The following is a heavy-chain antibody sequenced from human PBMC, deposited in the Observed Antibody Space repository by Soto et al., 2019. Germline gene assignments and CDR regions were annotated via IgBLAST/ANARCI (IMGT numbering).Heavy chain of an antibody. Sequence: PSETLSLTCTVSGGSISSGDYYWSWIRQPPGKGLEWIGYIYYSGSTYYNPSLKSRVTISVDTSKNQFPLKLSSVTAADTAVYYCARGHIVVVPAAIGEYNWFDPWGQGTLVTVSS. CDR2: IYYSGST. D-gene: IGHD2-2*02. CDR1: GGSISSGDYY. CDR3: ARGHIVVVPAAIGEYNWFDP. J-gene: IGHJ5*02. V-gene: IGHV4-30-4*01.